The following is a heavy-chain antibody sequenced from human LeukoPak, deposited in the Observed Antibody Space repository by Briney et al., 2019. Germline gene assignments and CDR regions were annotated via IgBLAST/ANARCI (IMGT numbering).Heavy chain of an antibody. Sequence: SETLSLTCAVYGGSFSGYYWSWIRQPPGKGLEWIGEINHSGSTNYNPSLKSRVTISVATSKNQFSLKLSSVTAADTAVYYCARLPFYGSGSYYPYGMDVWGKGTTVTVSS. CDR3: ARLPFYGSGSYYPYGMDV. V-gene: IGHV4-34*01. CDR1: GGSFSGYY. CDR2: INHSGST. D-gene: IGHD3-10*01. J-gene: IGHJ6*04.